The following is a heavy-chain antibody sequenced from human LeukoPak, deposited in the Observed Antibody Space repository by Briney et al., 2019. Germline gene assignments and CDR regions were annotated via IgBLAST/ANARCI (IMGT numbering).Heavy chain of an antibody. Sequence: SVKVSCKASGGTFSSYTISWVRQAPGQGLEWMGRIIPILGIANYAQKFQGRVTITADESTSTAYMEPSSLRSEDTAVYYCARGFVSGYYDKYYFDYWGQGTLVTVSS. CDR2: IIPILGIA. CDR1: GGTFSSYT. D-gene: IGHD3-3*01. CDR3: ARGFVSGYYDKYYFDY. V-gene: IGHV1-69*02. J-gene: IGHJ4*02.